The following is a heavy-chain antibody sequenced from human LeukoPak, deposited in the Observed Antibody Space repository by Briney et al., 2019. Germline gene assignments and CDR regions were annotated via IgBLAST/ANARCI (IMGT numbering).Heavy chain of an antibody. CDR3: AKRATSGKYTDY. CDR1: GFTFSSYG. D-gene: IGHD6-6*01. Sequence: GGSLRLSCSAAGFTFSSYGMHWVRQAPGKGLEWVSSISGSADSTYYADSVKGRFTISRDNSKNTLHLQMNSLRAEDTAVYHCAKRATSGKYTDYWGQGTLVTVSS. J-gene: IGHJ4*02. V-gene: IGHV3-23*01. CDR2: ISGSADST.